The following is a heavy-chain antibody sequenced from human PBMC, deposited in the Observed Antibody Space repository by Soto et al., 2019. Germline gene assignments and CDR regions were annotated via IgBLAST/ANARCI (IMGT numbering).Heavy chain of an antibody. J-gene: IGHJ6*02. D-gene: IGHD3-10*01. Sequence: PGGSLRLSCAASGFTFSSYAMHWVRQAPGKGLEWVAVISYDGSNKYYADSVKGRFTISRDNSKNTLYLQMNSLRAEDTAVYYCARARMVSLIYYYGMDVWGQGTTVTVSS. CDR1: GFTFSSYA. CDR2: ISYDGSNK. V-gene: IGHV3-30-3*01. CDR3: ARARMVSLIYYYGMDV.